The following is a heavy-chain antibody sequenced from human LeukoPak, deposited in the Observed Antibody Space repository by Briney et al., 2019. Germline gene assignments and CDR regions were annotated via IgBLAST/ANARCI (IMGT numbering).Heavy chain of an antibody. Sequence: SETLSLTCTVSGGSISSSSYYWGWIRQPPGKGLEWIGSIYYSGSTYYNPSLKSRVTISVGTSKNQFSLKLSSVTAADTAVYYCARHGQYSSRAYYYYYMDVWGKGTTVTISS. CDR3: ARHGQYSSRAYYYYYMDV. J-gene: IGHJ6*03. CDR1: GGSISSSSYY. D-gene: IGHD6-13*01. CDR2: IYYSGST. V-gene: IGHV4-39*01.